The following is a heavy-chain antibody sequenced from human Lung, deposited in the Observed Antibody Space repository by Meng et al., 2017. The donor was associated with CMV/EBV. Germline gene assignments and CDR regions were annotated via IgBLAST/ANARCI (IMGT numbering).Heavy chain of an antibody. V-gene: IGHV3-21*01. CDR1: GFILSRHS. CDR2: ISSSSSSI. D-gene: IGHD6-19*01. J-gene: IGHJ4*02. Sequence: GGSLRLXXAASGFILSRHSMNWVRQAPGKGLEWVSSISSSSSSIYYADSVKGRFTVSRDNAKNSLYLQMDSLRVDDTAVYYCSRRPRYSSGCYYYWGQGKLVTVSS. CDR3: SRRPRYSSGCYYY.